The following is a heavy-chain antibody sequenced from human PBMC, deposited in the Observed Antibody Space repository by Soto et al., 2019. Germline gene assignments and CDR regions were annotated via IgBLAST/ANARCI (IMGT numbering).Heavy chain of an antibody. Sequence: GGSLRLSCAASGFTFSSYAMSWVRQAPGKGLEWVSAISGSGGSTYYADSVKGRFTISRDNSKNTLYLQMNSLRAEDTAVYYCAKELNSRVATIGFNYYYGMDVWGQGTTVTVSS. D-gene: IGHD5-12*01. CDR1: GFTFSSYA. V-gene: IGHV3-23*01. J-gene: IGHJ6*02. CDR3: AKELNSRVATIGFNYYYGMDV. CDR2: ISGSGGST.